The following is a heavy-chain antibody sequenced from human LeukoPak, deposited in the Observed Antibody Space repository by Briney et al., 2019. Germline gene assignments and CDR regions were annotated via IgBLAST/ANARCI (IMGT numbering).Heavy chain of an antibody. J-gene: IGHJ6*02. Sequence: PGGSLRLSCAASGFTFSSYSMTWVRQAPGKGLEWVSSISSSSSYIYYADSVKGRFTISRDNAKNSLYLQMNSLRAEDTAVYYCARVGSPMDTASYYYYGMDVWGQGTTVTVSS. CDR2: ISSSSSYI. V-gene: IGHV3-21*01. CDR3: ARVGSPMDTASYYYYGMDV. D-gene: IGHD5-18*01. CDR1: GFTFSSYS.